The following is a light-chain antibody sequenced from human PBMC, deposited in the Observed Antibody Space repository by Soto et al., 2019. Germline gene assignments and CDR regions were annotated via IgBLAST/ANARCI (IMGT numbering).Light chain of an antibody. CDR1: SSDVGGYNY. CDR3: SSYTSSGTVV. CDR2: DVS. J-gene: IGLJ2*01. Sequence: SVLTQPASVSGSPGQSITISCTGTSSDVGGYNYVSWYQQYPGKAPKLMIYDVSNRPSGVSNRYSGSKSGNTASLTISGLQAEDEADYYCSSYTSSGTVVFGGGTKLTVL. V-gene: IGLV2-14*01.